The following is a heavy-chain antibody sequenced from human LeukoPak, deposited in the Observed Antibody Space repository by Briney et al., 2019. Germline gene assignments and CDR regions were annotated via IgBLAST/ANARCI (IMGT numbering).Heavy chain of an antibody. V-gene: IGHV3-33*01. J-gene: IGHJ4*02. CDR2: IWYDGSNK. Sequence: PGGSLRLSCAASGFTFSSYGMHWVRQAPGKGLEWVAVIWYDGSNKYYADSLKGRFTISRDNSKNTLYLQMNSLRAEDTAVYYCARDSTVAGTGFYWGQGTLVTVSS. D-gene: IGHD6-19*01. CDR3: ARDSTVAGTGFY. CDR1: GFTFSSYG.